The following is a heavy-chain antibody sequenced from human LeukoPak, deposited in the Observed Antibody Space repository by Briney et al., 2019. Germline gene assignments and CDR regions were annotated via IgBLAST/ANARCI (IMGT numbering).Heavy chain of an antibody. J-gene: IGHJ4*02. D-gene: IGHD3-10*01. CDR3: ARVLSGHFDY. Sequence: GGSLRLSCVSSGFSLSSYSMNWVRQAPGKGLEWISFIHSSGAIIFYAESVKGRFTISRDNAKNSLFLQMYSLRAEDTAVYYCARVLSGHFDYWGQGTLVTVSS. V-gene: IGHV3-48*04. CDR1: GFSLSSYS. CDR2: IHSSGAII.